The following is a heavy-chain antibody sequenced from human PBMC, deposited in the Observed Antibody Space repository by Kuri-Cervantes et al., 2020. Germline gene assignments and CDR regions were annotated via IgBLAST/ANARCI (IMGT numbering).Heavy chain of an antibody. Sequence: GGSLRLSCAASGFTFSDYDMHWVRQAPGKGLEWVAVIWYDGSDKYHADSVKGRFTISRDNSKNTLYLQMNSLRAEDTAVYYCARETNIYGDYGNYYGMDVWGQGTTVTVSS. CDR3: ARETNIYGDYGNYYGMDV. CDR1: GFTFSDYD. J-gene: IGHJ6*02. V-gene: IGHV3-33*01. CDR2: IWYDGSDK. D-gene: IGHD4-17*01.